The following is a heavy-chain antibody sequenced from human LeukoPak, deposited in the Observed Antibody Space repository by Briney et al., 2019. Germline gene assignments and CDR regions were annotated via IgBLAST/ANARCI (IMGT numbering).Heavy chain of an antibody. D-gene: IGHD1-26*01. J-gene: IGHJ4*02. V-gene: IGHV1-18*01. CDR1: GYTFTTYG. CDR2: ISGYDGKT. Sequence: ASVKVSCKASGYTFTTYGINWVRQAPGQGLEWMGWISGYDGKTNYAQKLRDRVTMLRDTATSTDYMELRSLTTDDTAVYYCARDQPRRGPGNHDYWGQGTLVTVSS. CDR3: ARDQPRRGPGNHDY.